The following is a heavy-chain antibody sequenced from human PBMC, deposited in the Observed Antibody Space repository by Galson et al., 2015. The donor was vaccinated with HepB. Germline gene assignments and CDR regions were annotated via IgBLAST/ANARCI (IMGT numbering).Heavy chain of an antibody. CDR1: GDSVSSNSAA. J-gene: IGHJ5*02. V-gene: IGHV6-1*01. CDR3: ARDSSGWYGNHLWFDP. Sequence: CAISGDSVSSNSAAWNWIRQSPSRGLEWLGRTYYRSKWYNDYAVSVKSRITINPDTSKNQFSLQLNSVTPEDTAVYYCARDSSGWYGNHLWFDPWGQGTLVTVSS. D-gene: IGHD6-19*01. CDR2: TYYRSKWYN.